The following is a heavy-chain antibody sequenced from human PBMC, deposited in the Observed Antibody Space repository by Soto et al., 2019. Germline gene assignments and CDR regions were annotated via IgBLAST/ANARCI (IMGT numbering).Heavy chain of an antibody. CDR3: VITDQVDYAFDI. CDR2: ISWNSGSI. CDR1: GFTIDDYA. V-gene: IGHV3-9*01. Sequence: EVQLVESGGGVVQPGRSLRLSCAASGFTIDDYAMHWVRQAPGKGLEWVSGISWNSGSIGHADSVKGRFHSSRDNAKNVLYLQMNSLRAEDTALYYCVITDQVDYAFDIWGQGTMVTVSS. D-gene: IGHD3-10*01. J-gene: IGHJ3*02.